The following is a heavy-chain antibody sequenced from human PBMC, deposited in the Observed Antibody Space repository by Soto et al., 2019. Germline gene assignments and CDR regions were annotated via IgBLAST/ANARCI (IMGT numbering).Heavy chain of an antibody. CDR2: IYYSGST. D-gene: IGHD4-17*01. V-gene: IGHV4-39*01. CDR1: GGSISSSSYY. Sequence: SETLSLTCTVSGGSISSSSYYWGWIRQPPGKGLEWIGSIYYSGSTYYNPSLKSRVTISVDTSKNQFSLKLSSVTAADTAVYYCARLNDYGDYGDAFDIWGQGTMVTVSS. CDR3: ARLNDYGDYGDAFDI. J-gene: IGHJ3*02.